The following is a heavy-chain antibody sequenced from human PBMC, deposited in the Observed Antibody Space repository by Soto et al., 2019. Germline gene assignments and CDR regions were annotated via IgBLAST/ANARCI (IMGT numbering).Heavy chain of an antibody. Sequence: SQTLSLTCAISGDSVSSNSAAWNWIRQSPSRGLEWLGRTYYRSKWYNDYAVSVKGRIAINPDTSKNQFSLQLNSVTPEDTAVYYCARATSYYDFWSGYSVPTNWFDPWGQGTLVTVSS. CDR1: GDSVSSNSAA. CDR2: TYYRSKWYN. CDR3: ARATSYYDFWSGYSVPTNWFDP. D-gene: IGHD3-3*01. V-gene: IGHV6-1*01. J-gene: IGHJ5*02.